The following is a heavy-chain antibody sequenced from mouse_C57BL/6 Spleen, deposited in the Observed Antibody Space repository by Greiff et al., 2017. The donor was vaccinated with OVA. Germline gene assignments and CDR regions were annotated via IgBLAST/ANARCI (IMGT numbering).Heavy chain of an antibody. Sequence: EVQLKESGPGLVKPSQSLSLTCSVTGYSITSGYYWNWIRQFPGNKLEWMGYISYDGSNNYNPSLKNRISITRDTSKNQFFLKLNSVTTEDTATYYCARVVYDGPYYDYWGQGTTLTVSS. J-gene: IGHJ2*01. CDR2: ISYDGSN. CDR1: GYSITSGYY. CDR3: ARVVYDGPYYDY. V-gene: IGHV3-6*01. D-gene: IGHD2-3*01.